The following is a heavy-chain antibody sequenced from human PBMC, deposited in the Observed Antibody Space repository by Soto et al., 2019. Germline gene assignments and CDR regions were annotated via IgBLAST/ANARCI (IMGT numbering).Heavy chain of an antibody. J-gene: IGHJ6*03. CDR3: ARVLSGHGYMDV. CDR1: GGSISSSSSY. D-gene: IGHD5-12*01. Sequence: SETLSLTCTVSGGSISSSSSYWGWIRQPPGKGLEWVGSIYYLGNTYYNPSLGSRITISVDTSKNQFSLKLSSVTAADTAVYYCARVLSGHGYMDVWGKGTTVTVSS. CDR2: IYYLGNT. V-gene: IGHV4-39*07.